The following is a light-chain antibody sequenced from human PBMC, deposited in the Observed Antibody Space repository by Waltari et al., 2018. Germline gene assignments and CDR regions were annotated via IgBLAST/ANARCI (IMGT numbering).Light chain of an antibody. CDR2: GAS. V-gene: IGKV3-20*01. J-gene: IGKJ1*01. CDR1: QSVGRT. Sequence: DIVLTQSPGTLSLSPGDRAIVSCRANQSVGRTLAWYQQKPGQAPRLLIYGASNRATGIPDRFIGSGSGTEFSLTISGLEPEDSAVYYCQHYLRLPVAFGQGTKVEIK. CDR3: QHYLRLPVA.